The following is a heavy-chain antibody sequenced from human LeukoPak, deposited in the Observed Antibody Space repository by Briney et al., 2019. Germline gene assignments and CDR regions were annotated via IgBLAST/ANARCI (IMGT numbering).Heavy chain of an antibody. CDR2: IRRRAYGGAA. CDR3: SRNGLVDFDY. CDR1: GFAFDDFA. J-gene: IGHJ4*02. Sequence: GGSLRLSCTTSGFAFDDFAMSWVRQPAGKGLEWVGFIRRRAYGGAAEYAASVKGRFIISRDDSKGIAYLQMNSLKTEDTAVYYCSRNGLVDFDYWARDPGSSSPQ. V-gene: IGHV3-49*04.